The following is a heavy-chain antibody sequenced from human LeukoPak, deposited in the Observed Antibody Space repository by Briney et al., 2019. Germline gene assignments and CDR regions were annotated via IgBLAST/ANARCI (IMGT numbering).Heavy chain of an antibody. J-gene: IGHJ4*02. V-gene: IGHV3-23*01. Sequence: GGSLRLSCAASGFTFSSYAMSWVRQAPGKGLEWVSSITGSGGTTHHADSVKGRFTISRDNSKNTLYLQMNSLRAEDTAVYYCAKYSSGYFDYWGQGTLVTVSS. D-gene: IGHD6-19*01. CDR1: GFTFSSYA. CDR2: ITGSGGTT. CDR3: AKYSSGYFDY.